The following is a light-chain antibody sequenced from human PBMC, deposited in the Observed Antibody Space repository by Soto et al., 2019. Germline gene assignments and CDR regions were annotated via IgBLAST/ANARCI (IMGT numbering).Light chain of an antibody. V-gene: IGKV3-15*01. Sequence: EIVMTQSPATLAVSPGDTATLSCRASQSLGGNLAWFHQKPGQAPRLVLLRIFTRAIGVPARFSGSGSETEFTLTISGLQSEDSGVYYCLQHYSWPWTFGQGTKVDIK. CDR2: RIF. J-gene: IGKJ1*01. CDR1: QSLGGN. CDR3: LQHYSWPWT.